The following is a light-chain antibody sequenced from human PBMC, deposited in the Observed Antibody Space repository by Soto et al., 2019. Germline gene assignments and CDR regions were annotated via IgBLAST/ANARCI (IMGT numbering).Light chain of an antibody. J-gene: IGLJ1*01. CDR2: EVS. Sequence: QSVLTQPPSASGSPGQSVTISCTGTSSDVGSYNYVSWYQQHPGKAPKLMIYEVSKRPSGVPDRFSGSKSGNTASLTVSGLQADDEADYYCSSYAGSNNLGVFGTGTKVTV. V-gene: IGLV2-8*01. CDR1: SSDVGSYNY. CDR3: SSYAGSNNLGV.